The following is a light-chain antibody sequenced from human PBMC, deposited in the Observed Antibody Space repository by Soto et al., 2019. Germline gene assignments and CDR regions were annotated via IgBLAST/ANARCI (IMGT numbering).Light chain of an antibody. CDR1: QSVSNNY. CDR3: QRYGSQGT. V-gene: IGKV3-20*01. Sequence: EIVCTPSPGTLSLSPGARATLSGRATQSVSNNYLAWYQQQPGPPPRLLIYPASNRATGTPARFSSSGSGTDFTPTISRMQPDDFAVYYCQRYGSQGTFGQGTKVDIK. J-gene: IGKJ1*01. CDR2: PAS.